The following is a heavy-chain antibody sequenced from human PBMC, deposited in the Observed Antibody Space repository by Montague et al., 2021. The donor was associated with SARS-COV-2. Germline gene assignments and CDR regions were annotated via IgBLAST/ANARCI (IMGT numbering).Heavy chain of an antibody. Sequence: SETLSLTCTVSGGSISSSNYYWGWIRQPPGKGLEWIGNIYDSGSTYYNPSLKSRVTISADTPKKQFSLKLSSVTAADTAVYYCARQPRNYYDSGSYWSVGDFWGQGTLVTVSS. CDR1: GGSISSSNYY. CDR2: IYDSGST. CDR3: ARQPRNYYDSGSYWSVGDF. V-gene: IGHV4-39*01. D-gene: IGHD3-10*01. J-gene: IGHJ4*02.